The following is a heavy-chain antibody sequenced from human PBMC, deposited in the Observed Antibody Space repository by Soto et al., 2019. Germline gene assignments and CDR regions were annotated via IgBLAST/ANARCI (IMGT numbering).Heavy chain of an antibody. D-gene: IGHD3-16*01. CDR1: GFAFSSFG. V-gene: IGHV3-33*01. CDR2: IWYDGSDK. CDR3: AFGKLSYYFDY. Sequence: QVQLVESGGGVVQPGTSLRLSCVASGFAFSSFGMHWVRQAPGKGLEWVAIIWYDGSDKYYGDSVKGRFTISRDNSKNKLFMQMNSLRAEDTAVYHCAFGKLSYYFDYWGQGTPVTVSS. J-gene: IGHJ4*02.